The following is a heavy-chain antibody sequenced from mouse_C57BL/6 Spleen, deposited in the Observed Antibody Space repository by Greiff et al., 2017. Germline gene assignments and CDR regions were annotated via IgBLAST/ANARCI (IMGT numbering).Heavy chain of an antibody. CDR1: GYSITSGYY. CDR3: ARDGYYHDY. J-gene: IGHJ2*01. D-gene: IGHD2-2*01. V-gene: IGHV3-6*01. CDR2: ISYDGSN. Sequence: EVQLVESGPGLVKPSQSLSLTCSVTGYSITSGYYWNWIRQFPGNKLEWMGYISYDGSNNYNPSLKNRISITRDTSKNQFFLKLNSVTTEDTATYYCARDGYYHDYWGQGTTLTVSS.